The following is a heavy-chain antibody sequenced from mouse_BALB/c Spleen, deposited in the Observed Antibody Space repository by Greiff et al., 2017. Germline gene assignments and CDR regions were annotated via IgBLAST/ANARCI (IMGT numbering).Heavy chain of an antibody. CDR1: GYTFTSYW. Sequence: QVQLKQPGAELVKPGASVKLSCKASGYTFTSYWMHWVKQRPGQGLEWIGEIDPSDSYTNYNQKFKGKATLTVDKSSSTAYMQLSSLTSEDSAVYYCARRGYYYGSSPHWYFDVWGAGTTVTVSS. D-gene: IGHD1-1*01. CDR3: ARRGYYYGSSPHWYFDV. CDR2: IDPSDSYT. V-gene: IGHV1-69*02. J-gene: IGHJ1*01.